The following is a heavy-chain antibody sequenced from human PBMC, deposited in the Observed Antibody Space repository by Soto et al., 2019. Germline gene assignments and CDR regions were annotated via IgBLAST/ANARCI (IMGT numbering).Heavy chain of an antibody. V-gene: IGHV4-59*01. CDR2: IYYSGST. D-gene: IGHD5-12*01. CDR3: ASSTDRDGYNSPFDY. J-gene: IGHJ4*02. CDR1: GGSISSYY. Sequence: KPSETLSLTCTVSGGSISSYYWSWIRQPPGKGLEWIGYIYYSGSTNYNPSLKSRVTISVDTSKNQFSLKLSSVTAADTAVYYCASSTDRDGYNSPFDYWGQGTLVTVSS.